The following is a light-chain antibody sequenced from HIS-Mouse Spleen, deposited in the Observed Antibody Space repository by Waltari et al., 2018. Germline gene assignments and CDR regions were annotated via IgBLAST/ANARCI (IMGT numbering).Light chain of an antibody. J-gene: IGLJ1*01. CDR1: ALPKQY. CDR2: KDS. V-gene: IGLV3-25*03. CDR3: QSADSSGTYV. Sequence: SYELTQPPSVSVSPGQTARITCSGDALPKQYAYWYQQKPGQAPVLVIYKDSARPSGLPERFSGSSSGTTVTLTISGVQAEDEADYYCQSADSSGTYVFGTGTKVTVL.